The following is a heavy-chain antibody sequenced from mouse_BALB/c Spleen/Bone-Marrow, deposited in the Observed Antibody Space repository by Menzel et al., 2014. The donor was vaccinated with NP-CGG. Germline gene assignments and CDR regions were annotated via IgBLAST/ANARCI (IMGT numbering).Heavy chain of an antibody. CDR1: GFDFSRYW. CDR2: INPDSSTI. V-gene: IGHV4-1*02. D-gene: IGHD1-2*01. CDR3: ARPGYYGYQDV. J-gene: IGHJ1*01. Sequence: VQLQQSGGGLVQPGGSLKLSCAASGFDFSRYWMTWVRQAPGKGLEWIGEINPDSSTINYTPSLKDKFIISSDNAKNTLYLQMSKVRSEDTALYYCARPGYYGYQDVWGAGTTVTVSS.